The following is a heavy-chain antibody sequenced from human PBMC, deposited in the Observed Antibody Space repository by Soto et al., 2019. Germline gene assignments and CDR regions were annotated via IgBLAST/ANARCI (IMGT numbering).Heavy chain of an antibody. CDR2: INHSGST. CDR1: GGSFSGYY. J-gene: IGHJ4*02. Sequence: SETLSLTCAVYGGSFSGYYWSWIRQPPGKGLEWIGEINHSGSTNYNPSLKSRVTISVDTSKNQFSLKLSSVTAADTAVYYCASVPPDYDILTGYNDYWGQGTLVTVSS. D-gene: IGHD3-9*01. CDR3: ASVPPDYDILTGYNDY. V-gene: IGHV4-34*01.